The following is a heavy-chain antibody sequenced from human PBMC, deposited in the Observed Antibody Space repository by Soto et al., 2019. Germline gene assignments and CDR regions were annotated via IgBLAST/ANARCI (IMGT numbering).Heavy chain of an antibody. D-gene: IGHD1-1*01. CDR2: ISAYNDDT. Sequence: QVQLVQSGAEVKKPGASVKVSCKASGYTFSSYGISWVRQAPGQGLEWMGWISAYNDDTNYAQILQGRVTTTTDTSTSTADMELRSLRSDDTAVYYCARERRDAYNLFYGMDVWGQGTTVTVSS. CDR3: ARERRDAYNLFYGMDV. J-gene: IGHJ6*02. CDR1: GYTFSSYG. V-gene: IGHV1-18*01.